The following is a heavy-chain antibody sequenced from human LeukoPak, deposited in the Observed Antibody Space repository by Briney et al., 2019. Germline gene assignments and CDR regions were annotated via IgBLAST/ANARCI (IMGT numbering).Heavy chain of an antibody. CDR2: INPNSGGT. CDR1: GYTFTGYY. D-gene: IGHD3-22*01. J-gene: IGHJ4*02. Sequence: VASVKVSCKASGYTFTGYYMHWVRQAPGQGLEWMGRINPNSGGTNYAQKFQGRVTMTRDTSISTAYIELSRLRSDDTAVYYWARDLRYDSSGYPYWGQGTLVTVSS. V-gene: IGHV1-2*06. CDR3: ARDLRYDSSGYPY.